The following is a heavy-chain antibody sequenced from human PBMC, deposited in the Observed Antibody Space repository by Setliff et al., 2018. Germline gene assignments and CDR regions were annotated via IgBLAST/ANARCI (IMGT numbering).Heavy chain of an antibody. CDR3: ARGHTSMAP. Sequence: PGGSLRLSCAASGFAFNNYPMGWVRQAPGKGLEWVSGISDDGGRTYYADSVKGRFTISRDNSKNTLHLQMNSLRAEDTAVYYCARGHTSMAPWGQGTLVTVSS. CDR2: ISDDGGRT. J-gene: IGHJ5*02. D-gene: IGHD5-18*01. CDR1: GFAFNNYP. V-gene: IGHV3-23*01.